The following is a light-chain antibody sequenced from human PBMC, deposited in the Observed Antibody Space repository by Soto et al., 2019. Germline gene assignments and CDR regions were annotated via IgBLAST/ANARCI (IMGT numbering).Light chain of an antibody. CDR1: QSVQSY. Sequence: EVVLTQSPVTLSLSPGERATLSCRASQSVQSYLAWYQQKPGQAPRLLIYDSSNRATGVPARFSGSGSGTDFNLTISTLEPEDFAVYYCQHRSSWPVTFGQGTRLESK. V-gene: IGKV3-11*01. J-gene: IGKJ5*01. CDR3: QHRSSWPVT. CDR2: DSS.